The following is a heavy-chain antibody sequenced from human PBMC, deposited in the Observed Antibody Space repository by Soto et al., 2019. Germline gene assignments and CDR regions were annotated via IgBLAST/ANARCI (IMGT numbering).Heavy chain of an antibody. J-gene: IGHJ4*02. CDR3: AKDVFRSGWYGGDDY. D-gene: IGHD6-19*01. CDR1: GFTFSSYA. CDR2: ISGSGGST. V-gene: IGHV3-23*01. Sequence: EVQLLESGGGLVQPGGSLRLSCAASGFTFSSYAMSWVRQAPGRGREWVSAISGSGGSTYYADSVKGRFTISRDNSKNTLYLQMNSLRAEDTAVYYCAKDVFRSGWYGGDDYWGQGTLVTVSS.